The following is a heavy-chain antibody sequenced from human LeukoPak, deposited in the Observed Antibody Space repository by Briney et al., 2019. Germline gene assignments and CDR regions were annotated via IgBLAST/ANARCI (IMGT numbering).Heavy chain of an antibody. CDR3: ARRYFDWLLYGMDV. J-gene: IGHJ6*04. V-gene: IGHV3-53*01. D-gene: IGHD3-9*01. Sequence: GGSLRLSCAASGFTVSSNYMSWVRQAPGKALEWVSVIYSGGSTYYADSVKGRFTISRDNSKNTLYLQMNSLRAEDTAVYYCARRYFDWLLYGMDVWGKGTTVTVSS. CDR1: GFTVSSNY. CDR2: IYSGGST.